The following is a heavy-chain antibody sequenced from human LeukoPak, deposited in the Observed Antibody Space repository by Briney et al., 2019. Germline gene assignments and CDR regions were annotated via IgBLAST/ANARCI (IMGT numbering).Heavy chain of an antibody. J-gene: IGHJ4*02. CDR1: GGSIGSYY. V-gene: IGHV4-59*01. CDR2: IYYSGST. Sequence: SETLSLTCTVSGGSIGSYYWSWIRQPPGKGLEWIGYIYYSGSTNYNPSLKSRVTISVDTSKNQFSLKLSSVTAADTAVYYCARSIGYSSGWLGYWGQGTLVTVSS. D-gene: IGHD6-19*01. CDR3: ARSIGYSSGWLGY.